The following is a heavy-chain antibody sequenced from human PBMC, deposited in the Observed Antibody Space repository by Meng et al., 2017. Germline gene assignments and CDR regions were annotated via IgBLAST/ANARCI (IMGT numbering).Heavy chain of an antibody. CDR2: INTKCGGT. V-gene: IGHV1-2*06. CDR1: CCTFPTYW. Sequence: LVESGAEGMKPGASLKVVCKDSCCTFPTYWLHWVRRAPGQGLEWMGRINTKCGGTHYAQKFQGRVTMTGTTTISTASMELSGMRSDDTAMYYCSRDEDISAAGKLFGDYWGQGTLVTVSS. D-gene: IGHD6-13*01. J-gene: IGHJ4*02. CDR3: SRDEDISAAGKLFGDY.